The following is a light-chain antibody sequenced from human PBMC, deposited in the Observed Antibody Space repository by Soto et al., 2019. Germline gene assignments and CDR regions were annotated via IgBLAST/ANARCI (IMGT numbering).Light chain of an antibody. CDR2: DVS. J-gene: IGLJ2*01. Sequence: QSALTHPASVSGSPGQSITISCTGTDSDVGAYNYVSWYQQHPGKAPKLMIYDVSYRPSGVSDRFSGSKSGNTASLTISGLQAEDEADYYCSSYTSSSTLVIFGGGTKVTVL. CDR3: SSYTSSSTLVI. V-gene: IGLV2-14*03. CDR1: DSDVGAYNY.